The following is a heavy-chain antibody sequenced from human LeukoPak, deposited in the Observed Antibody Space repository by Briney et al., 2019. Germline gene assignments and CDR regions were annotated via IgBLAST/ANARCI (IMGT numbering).Heavy chain of an antibody. CDR1: GGSINSVY. V-gene: IGHV4-59*12. D-gene: IGHD5-12*01. J-gene: IGHJ5*02. Sequence: PATPSLPCRVSGGSINSVYRSWIRQPQGKGLEWIGYIYYSGSTNYNPSLKSRVTISVDTSKNQFSLKLSSVTAADTAVYYCARGGLRGYSGYVSYNWFDPWGQGTLVTVSS. CDR3: ARGGLRGYSGYVSYNWFDP. CDR2: IYYSGST.